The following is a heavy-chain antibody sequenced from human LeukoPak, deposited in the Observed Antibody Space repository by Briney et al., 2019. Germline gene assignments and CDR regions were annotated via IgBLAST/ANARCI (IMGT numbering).Heavy chain of an antibody. Sequence: PSETLSLTCTVAGGSISSSSYYWGWIRQPPGKGLEWIGSIYYSGSTYYNPSLKSRVTISVDTSKNQFSLKLSSVTAADTAVYYCARPFWSGYDYYYMDVWGKGTTVTVSS. CDR1: GGSISSSSYY. D-gene: IGHD3-3*01. J-gene: IGHJ6*03. V-gene: IGHV4-39*01. CDR3: ARPFWSGYDYYYMDV. CDR2: IYYSGST.